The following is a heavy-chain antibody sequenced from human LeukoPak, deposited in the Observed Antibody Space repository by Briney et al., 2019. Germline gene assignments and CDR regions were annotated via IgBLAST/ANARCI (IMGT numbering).Heavy chain of an antibody. CDR1: GFTFSSYA. Sequence: GGSVTLSCAASGFTFSSYAMSWVRQAPGKGLEWVSAITGSGGSTYYADSVKGRFTISSDNSKNTLYLQMNSLRAEDTAVYYCAKDPLIAVADPPRHYFDHWGQGTLVTVSS. V-gene: IGHV3-23*01. CDR2: ITGSGGST. J-gene: IGHJ4*02. CDR3: AKDPLIAVADPPRHYFDH. D-gene: IGHD6-19*01.